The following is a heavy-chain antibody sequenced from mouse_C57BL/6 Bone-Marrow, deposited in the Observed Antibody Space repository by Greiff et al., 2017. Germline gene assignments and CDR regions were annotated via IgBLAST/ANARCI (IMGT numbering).Heavy chain of an antibody. CDR1: GYTFTDHT. D-gene: IGHD1-1*01. Sequence: VKLQESDAELVKPGASVKISCKVSGYTFTDHTIHWMKQRPEQGLEWIGYIYPRDGSTKYNEKFKGKATLTADKSSSTAYMQLNSLTSEDSAVYFCASYGSSYDYFDYWGQGTTLTVSS. J-gene: IGHJ2*01. CDR2: IYPRDGST. V-gene: IGHV1-78*01. CDR3: ASYGSSYDYFDY.